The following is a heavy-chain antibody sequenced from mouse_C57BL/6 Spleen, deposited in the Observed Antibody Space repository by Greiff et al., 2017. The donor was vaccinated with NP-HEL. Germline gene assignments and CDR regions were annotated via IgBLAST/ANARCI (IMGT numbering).Heavy chain of an antibody. J-gene: IGHJ2*01. V-gene: IGHV5-4*01. Sequence: EVQGVESGGGLVKPGGSLKLSCAASGFTFSSYAMSWVRQTPEKRLEWVATISDGGSYTYYPDNVKGRFTISRDNAKNNLYLQMSHLKSEDTAMYYCARGGIITSYYFDYWGQGTTLTVSS. D-gene: IGHD1-1*01. CDR1: GFTFSSYA. CDR3: ARGGIITSYYFDY. CDR2: ISDGGSYT.